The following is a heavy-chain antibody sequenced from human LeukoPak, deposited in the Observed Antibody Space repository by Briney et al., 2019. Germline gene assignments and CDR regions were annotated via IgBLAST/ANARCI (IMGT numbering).Heavy chain of an antibody. CDR2: ISYDGSNK. CDR3: ARVGYSSSWYDSLDY. CDR1: RFTFSSYA. J-gene: IGHJ4*02. Sequence: GGSLRLSCAASRFTFSSYAMHWVRQAPGKGLEWVAVISYDGSNKYYADSVKGRFTISRDNSKNTLYLQMNSLRAEDTAVYYCARVGYSSSWYDSLDYWGQGTLVTVSS. D-gene: IGHD6-13*01. V-gene: IGHV3-30-3*01.